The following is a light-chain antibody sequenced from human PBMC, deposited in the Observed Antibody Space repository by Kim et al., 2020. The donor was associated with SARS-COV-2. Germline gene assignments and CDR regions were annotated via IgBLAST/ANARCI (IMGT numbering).Light chain of an antibody. J-gene: IGLJ2*01. CDR2: YDS. Sequence: ELTQPPSVSVAPGKTASIPCGGDSVGSKSVHWYQQRPGQAPVLVIYYDSDRPSGIPERFSGSNSGNTATLTISRVEAGDEADYYCQVWDTSSYHVVFGGGTQLTVL. V-gene: IGLV3-21*04. CDR1: SVGSKS. CDR3: QVWDTSSYHVV.